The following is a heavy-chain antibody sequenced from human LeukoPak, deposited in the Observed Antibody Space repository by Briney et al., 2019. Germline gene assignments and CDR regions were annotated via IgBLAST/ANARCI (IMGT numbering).Heavy chain of an antibody. D-gene: IGHD3-3*01. Sequence: SVKVSCKASGGTFSSYAISWVRQAPGQGLEWMGGIIPIFGTANYAQKFQGRVTITADESTSTAYMELSSLRPEDTAVYYCARGVRGLYDFWSGYYPWFDPWGQGTLVTVSS. CDR2: IIPIFGTA. J-gene: IGHJ5*02. V-gene: IGHV1-69*13. CDR1: GGTFSSYA. CDR3: ARGVRGLYDFWSGYYPWFDP.